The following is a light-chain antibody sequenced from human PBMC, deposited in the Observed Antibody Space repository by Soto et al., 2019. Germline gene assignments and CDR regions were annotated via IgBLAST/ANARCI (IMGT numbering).Light chain of an antibody. J-gene: IGKJ1*01. CDR2: ASS. Sequence: EIVLTQSPGTLSLSPGDRATLSCRASQIISSAYLAWYQQRPGQAPRLLIYASSSRATGIPDRFSGSGSGTDFTLTISRLEPEDFAVYYCLQCGSSLPWTFGQGTKVEMK. V-gene: IGKV3-20*01. CDR3: LQCGSSLPWT. CDR1: QIISSAY.